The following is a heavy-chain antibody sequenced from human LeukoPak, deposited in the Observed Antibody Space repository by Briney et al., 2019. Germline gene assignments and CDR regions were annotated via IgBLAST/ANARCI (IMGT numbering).Heavy chain of an antibody. CDR2: ISSNGGST. Sequence: PGGSLRLSCAASGFTFINYAMHWVRQAPGKGLEYVSSISSNGGSTYYADSVKGRFTITRDNSKNTLYLQMSSLRAEDTAVYYCTTDFPDYFHSWGQGTLVTVSS. CDR3: TTDFPDYFHS. J-gene: IGHJ4*02. D-gene: IGHD1-14*01. V-gene: IGHV3-64D*06. CDR1: GFTFINYA.